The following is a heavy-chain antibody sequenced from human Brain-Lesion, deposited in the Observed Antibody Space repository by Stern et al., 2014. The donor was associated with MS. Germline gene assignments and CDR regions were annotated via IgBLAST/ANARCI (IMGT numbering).Heavy chain of an antibody. D-gene: IGHD1-26*01. CDR1: GGSISSSGYY. Sequence: QVQLVESGPGLVKPSQTLSLTCTVSGGSISSSGYYWSWIRQPADKGLAWIGRFHDSGALSYTPSPKVRVPISMDTAKTQFSLKLPSVTAADTAVYYCATTRWDLFTWNWFDPWGQGTLVTVSS. CDR2: FHDSGAL. CDR3: ATTRWDLFTWNWFDP. V-gene: IGHV4-61*02. J-gene: IGHJ5*02.